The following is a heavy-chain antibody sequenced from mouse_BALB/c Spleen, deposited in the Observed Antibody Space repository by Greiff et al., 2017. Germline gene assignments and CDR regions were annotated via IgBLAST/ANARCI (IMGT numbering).Heavy chain of an antibody. V-gene: IGHV5-9-4*01. CDR2: ISSGGSYT. D-gene: IGHD1-1*01. CDR1: GFTFSSYA. CDR3: ARVYGSSYAY. Sequence: DVMLVESGGGLVKPGGSLKLSCAASGFTFSSYAMSWVRQSPEKRLEWVAEISSGGSYTYYPDTVTGRFTISRDNAKNTLYLEMSSLRSEDTAMYYCARVYGSSYAYWGQGTLVTVSA. J-gene: IGHJ3*01.